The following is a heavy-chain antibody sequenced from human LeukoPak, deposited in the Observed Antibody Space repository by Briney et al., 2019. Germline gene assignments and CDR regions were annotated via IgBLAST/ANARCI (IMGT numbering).Heavy chain of an antibody. Sequence: SETLSLTCTVSGGSISSSSYYWSWIRQPPGKGLEWIGEINHSGSTNYNPSPKSRVTISVDTSKNQFSLKLSSVTAADTAVYYCARRGTGWFDYWGQGTLVTVSS. D-gene: IGHD1-14*01. CDR3: ARRGTGWFDY. CDR2: INHSGST. V-gene: IGHV4-39*07. CDR1: GGSISSSSYY. J-gene: IGHJ4*02.